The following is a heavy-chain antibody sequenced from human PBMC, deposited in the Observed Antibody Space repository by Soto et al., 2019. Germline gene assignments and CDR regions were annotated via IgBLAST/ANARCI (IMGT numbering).Heavy chain of an antibody. CDR1: GFTFSNYA. CDR3: GRGIFLGFLSRMDYYYGMDV. Sequence: PGGSLRLSCAASGFTFSNYAMNWVRQAPGKGLEWVSSISGTSGYIYYTDSVRGRFTISRDNAKNSLYLQMNSLRAEDTAVYYCGRGIFLGFLSRMDYYYGMDVWGQGTTVTVSS. D-gene: IGHD3-3*01. CDR2: ISGTSGYI. V-gene: IGHV3-21*01. J-gene: IGHJ6*02.